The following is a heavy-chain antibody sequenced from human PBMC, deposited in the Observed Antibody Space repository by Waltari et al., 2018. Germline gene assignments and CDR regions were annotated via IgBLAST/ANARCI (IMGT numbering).Heavy chain of an antibody. J-gene: IGHJ6*02. CDR1: GGYISSYY. V-gene: IGHV4-59*01. CDR3: ARGPNGRKGMDV. CDR2: IYYSGST. Sequence: QVQLPESGPGLVKPSETLSLTCTVSGGYISSYYWRWIRQPPGKGLEWIVYIYYSGSTNYNPSLKSRVTISVDTSKNQFSLKLSSVTAADTAVYYCARGPNGRKGMDVWGQGTTVTVSS.